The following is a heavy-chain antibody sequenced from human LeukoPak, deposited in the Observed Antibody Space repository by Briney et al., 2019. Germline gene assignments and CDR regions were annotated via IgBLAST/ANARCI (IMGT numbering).Heavy chain of an antibody. CDR3: ARLGPYGDDTYYMDV. Sequence: SETLSLTRTVSGGSISRYYWSWIRQPPGKGLEWIGYMSSSGSTNYNPSLKSRVTISVDTSKNQFSLKLSSVTAADTAVYYCARLGPYGDDTYYMDVWGKGTTVTVSS. CDR2: MSSSGST. D-gene: IGHD4-17*01. CDR1: GGSISRYY. V-gene: IGHV4-4*09. J-gene: IGHJ6*03.